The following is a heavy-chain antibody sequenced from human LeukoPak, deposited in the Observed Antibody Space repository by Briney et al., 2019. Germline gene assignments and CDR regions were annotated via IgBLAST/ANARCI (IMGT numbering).Heavy chain of an antibody. J-gene: IGHJ4*02. D-gene: IGHD6-19*01. CDR2: ISSSGGDA. V-gene: IGHV3-23*01. Sequence: GGSLRLSCAASGFTFSSFAMNWVRQAPGKGLEWVSAISSSGGDAYYADSVKGRFTISRDNSKNTLYLQMNSLRAEDTAIYYCAKGGGWLYYFDYWGQGTLVTVSS. CDR3: AKGGGWLYYFDY. CDR1: GFTFSSFA.